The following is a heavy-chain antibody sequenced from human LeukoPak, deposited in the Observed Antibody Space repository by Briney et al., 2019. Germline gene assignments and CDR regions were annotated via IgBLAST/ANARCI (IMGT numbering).Heavy chain of an antibody. CDR3: ARAFSGSYDY. D-gene: IGHD1-26*01. CDR2: LSSSFSI. Sequence: GGSLRLSCAASGFTFSSYSMTWVRQAPGKGLEWVSYLSSSFSIHYADSVKGRFTISGDNAKNSLYLQMNSLRAEDTAVYYCARAFSGSYDYWGQGTQVTVPS. CDR1: GFTFSSYS. V-gene: IGHV3-48*01. J-gene: IGHJ4*02.